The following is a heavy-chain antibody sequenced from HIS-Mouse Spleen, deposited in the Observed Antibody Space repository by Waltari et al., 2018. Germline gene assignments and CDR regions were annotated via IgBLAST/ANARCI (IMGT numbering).Heavy chain of an antibody. J-gene: IGHJ3*02. V-gene: IGHV1-2*02. Sequence: QVQLVQSGAEVKKPGASVKVSCKASGYTFTGYSMPWVRQAPGQGLEWMGWINPNSGGTNYAQKFQGRVTMTRDTSISTAYMELSRLRSDDTAVYYCARQRTRDYVAFDIWVQGTMVTVSS. D-gene: IGHD4-17*01. CDR3: ARQRTRDYVAFDI. CDR2: INPNSGGT. CDR1: GYTFTGYS.